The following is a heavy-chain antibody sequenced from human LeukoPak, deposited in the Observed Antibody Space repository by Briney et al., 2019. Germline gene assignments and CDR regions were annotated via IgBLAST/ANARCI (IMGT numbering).Heavy chain of an antibody. CDR3: ARAGGPSYSSSWSYYYYYYMDV. CDR2: MNPNSGNT. V-gene: IGHV1-8*01. J-gene: IGHJ6*03. Sequence: GASVKVSCKASGYTFTSYDINWVRQATGQGLEGMGWMNPNSGNTGYAQKFQGRVTMTRNTSISTAYMELSSLRSEDTAVYYCARAGGPSYSSSWSYYYYYYMDVWGKGTTVTVSS. D-gene: IGHD6-13*01. CDR1: GYTFTSYD.